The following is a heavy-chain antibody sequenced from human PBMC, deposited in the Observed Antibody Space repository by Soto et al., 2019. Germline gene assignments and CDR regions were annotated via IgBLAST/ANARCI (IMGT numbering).Heavy chain of an antibody. D-gene: IGHD6-13*01. J-gene: IGHJ5*02. Sequence: SETLSLTCTVSGVSFRTSDYYWGWIRQPPNKGLEWIGSMHYSGSTFYNPSLKSRVTISVDTSTNQFSLKLTSVTAADTSVYYCARPGYSSSWYWFDPWGQGSLVT. CDR3: ARPGYSSSWYWFDP. V-gene: IGHV4-39*01. CDR1: GVSFRTSDYY. CDR2: MHYSGST.